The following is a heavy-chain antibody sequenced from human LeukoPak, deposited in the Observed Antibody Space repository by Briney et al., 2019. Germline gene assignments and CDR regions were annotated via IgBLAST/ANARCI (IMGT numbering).Heavy chain of an antibody. CDR1: GFTFSSYG. CDR3: AKQGIVVVPSFDY. CDR2: IRYGGSNK. D-gene: IGHD3-22*01. J-gene: IGHJ4*02. Sequence: GGSLRLGCAASGFTFSSYGMQWGRQARGKGVEWVAFIRYGGSNKYYADSVMGRFTISRDNSKNTLYLQMNSLRAEDTAVYYCAKQGIVVVPSFDYWGQGTLVTVSS. V-gene: IGHV3-30*02.